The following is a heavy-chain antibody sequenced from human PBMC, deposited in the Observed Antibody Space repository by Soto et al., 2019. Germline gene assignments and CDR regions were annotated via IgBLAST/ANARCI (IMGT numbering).Heavy chain of an antibody. V-gene: IGHV4-61*01. J-gene: IGHJ6*02. CDR2: IYYSGST. CDR1: GGSVSSGSYY. CDR3: ARSWEMVAAMVTPYYYYGMDV. Sequence: SETLSLTCTVSGGSVSSGSYYWSWIRQPPGKGLEWIGYIYYSGSTNYNPSLKSRVTISVDTSKNQFSLKLSSVTAADTAVYYCARSWEMVAAMVTPYYYYGMDVWGQGTTVTVSS. D-gene: IGHD5-18*01.